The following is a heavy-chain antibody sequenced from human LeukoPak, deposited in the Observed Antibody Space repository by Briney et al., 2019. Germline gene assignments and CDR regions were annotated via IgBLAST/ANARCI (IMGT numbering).Heavy chain of an antibody. Sequence: PGGSLRLSCAASGFIFSSYWMSWVRQAPGKGLEWVANIKQDGSEKYYVDSVKGRFTISRDNAKNSLYLQMNSLSAEDTAVYYCATYGSSGWYHLFDYWGQGTLVTVSS. D-gene: IGHD6-19*01. V-gene: IGHV3-7*01. CDR3: ATYGSSGWYHLFDY. CDR2: IKQDGSEK. J-gene: IGHJ4*02. CDR1: GFIFSSYW.